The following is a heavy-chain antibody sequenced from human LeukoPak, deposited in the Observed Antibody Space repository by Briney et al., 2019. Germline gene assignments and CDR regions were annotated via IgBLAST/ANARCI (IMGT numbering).Heavy chain of an antibody. CDR1: GYTFTSSD. D-gene: IGHD6-19*01. V-gene: IGHV1-8*01. Sequence: ASVKVSCKASGYTFTSSDINWVRQATGQGLEWMGWMNPNSGNTGYAQKFQGRVTMTRNTSISTAYMELSSLRSEDTAVYYCATNTHGTSIAVAAPQGSWFDPWGQGTLVTASS. CDR2: MNPNSGNT. CDR3: ATNTHGTSIAVAAPQGSWFDP. J-gene: IGHJ5*02.